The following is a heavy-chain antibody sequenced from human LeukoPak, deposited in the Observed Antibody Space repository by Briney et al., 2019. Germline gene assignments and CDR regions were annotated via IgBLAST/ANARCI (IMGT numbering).Heavy chain of an antibody. J-gene: IGHJ4*02. CDR3: AKREAEESGPIDY. Sequence: GGSLRLSCAASGFTFTKSAMTWVRQAPGTGLVWVSAISGRGDYTYYADSVKGRFTISRDNSENMLYLQMSSLRAEDTAVYYCAKREAEESGPIDYWGQGTLVTVSS. CDR2: ISGRGDYT. D-gene: IGHD3-3*01. V-gene: IGHV3-23*01. CDR1: GFTFTKSA.